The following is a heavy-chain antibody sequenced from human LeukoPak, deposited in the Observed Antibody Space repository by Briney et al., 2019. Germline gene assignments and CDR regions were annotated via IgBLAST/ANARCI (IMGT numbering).Heavy chain of an antibody. J-gene: IGHJ5*02. Sequence: GGSLRLSCAASGFTFSSYAMSWVRQAPGKGLELVSAISGSGGSTYYADSVKGRFTISRDNSKNTLYLQMNSLRAEDTAVYYCAKIPYIVVVPAADNWFDPWGQGTLVTVSS. CDR3: AKIPYIVVVPAADNWFDP. D-gene: IGHD2-2*01. V-gene: IGHV3-23*01. CDR2: ISGSGGST. CDR1: GFTFSSYA.